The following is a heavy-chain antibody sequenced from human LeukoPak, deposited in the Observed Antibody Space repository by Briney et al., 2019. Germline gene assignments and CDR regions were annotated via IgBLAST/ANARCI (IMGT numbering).Heavy chain of an antibody. CDR1: GFAFISTS. CDR2: SSTVTGNI. CDR3: ATTRNFYDMDV. Sequence: PGGSLRLSCAASGFAFISTSIRWVRQAPGEGLEWLSYSSTVTGNIYYADSVKVRFTISRDNAKSSLNLQMSSLRAEDTAVYFCATTRNFYDMDVWGKGTPVTVSS. J-gene: IGHJ6*03. D-gene: IGHD1-1*01. V-gene: IGHV3-48*04.